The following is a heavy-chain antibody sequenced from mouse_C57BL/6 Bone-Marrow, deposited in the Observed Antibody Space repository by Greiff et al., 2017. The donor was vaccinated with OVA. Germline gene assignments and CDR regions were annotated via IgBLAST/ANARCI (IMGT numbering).Heavy chain of an antibody. CDR2: IDPENGDT. CDR1: GFNIKDDY. D-gene: IGHD2-1*01. CDR3: TIYGNFDY. V-gene: IGHV14-4*01. Sequence: VQLQQSGAELVRPGASVKLSCTASGFNIKDDYMHLVKQRPEQGLEWIGWIDPENGDTEYASKFQGKATITADTSSNTAYLQLSSLTSEDTAVYYCTIYGNFDYWGQGTTLTVSS. J-gene: IGHJ2*01.